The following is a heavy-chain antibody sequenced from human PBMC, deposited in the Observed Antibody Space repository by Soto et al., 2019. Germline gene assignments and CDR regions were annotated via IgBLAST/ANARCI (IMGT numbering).Heavy chain of an antibody. CDR2: IYPSGST. CDR3: VRGRSYSVYDF. CDR1: GGSISGHA. J-gene: IGHJ4*02. V-gene: IGHV4-4*07. Sequence: SETLSLTCTVSGGSISGHAWIWVRQPAGRGLEWIGHIYPSGSTSYKPSLRSRVTMSLDTSNNQIFLNLTSVTAADTAVFYCVRGRSYSVYDFWGPGTLVTVSS. D-gene: IGHD5-12*01.